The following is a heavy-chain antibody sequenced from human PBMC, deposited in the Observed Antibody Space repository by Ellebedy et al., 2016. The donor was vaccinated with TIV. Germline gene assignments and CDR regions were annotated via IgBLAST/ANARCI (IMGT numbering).Heavy chain of an antibody. D-gene: IGHD2-2*01. CDR1: GYPFPNYG. J-gene: IGHJ4*02. CDR3: ARDVPADAAALLDY. V-gene: IGHV1-18*04. Sequence: AASVKVSCKASGYPFPNYGVSWVRQAPGQGLEWVGWISAYNGNTKDGQKFQGRISLPTDTSMGTAYMELRSLRSDDTGVYFCARDVPADAAALLDYWGQGTRVTVSS. CDR2: ISAYNGNT.